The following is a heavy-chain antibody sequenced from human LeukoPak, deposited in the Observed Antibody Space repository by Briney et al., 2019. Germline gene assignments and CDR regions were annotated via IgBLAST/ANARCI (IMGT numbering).Heavy chain of an antibody. V-gene: IGHV1-2*02. CDR1: GYTFTGYY. Sequence: ASVKVSCKASGYTFTGYYMHWVRQAPGQGLEWMGWINPNSGGTNYAQKFQGRVTMTRDTSISTAYMELSRLRSDDTAVYYCARSPWVAVAGSHDYWGQGTLVTVSS. CDR2: INPNSGGT. J-gene: IGHJ4*02. CDR3: ARSPWVAVAGSHDY. D-gene: IGHD6-19*01.